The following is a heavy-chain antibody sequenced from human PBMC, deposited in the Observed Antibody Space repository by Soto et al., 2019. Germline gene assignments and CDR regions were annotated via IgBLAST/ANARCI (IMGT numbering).Heavy chain of an antibody. V-gene: IGHV4-38-2*01. D-gene: IGHD3-22*01. Sequence: SETLSLTCAVSGYSISSGYYWGWLRQPPGKGLEWIGSIYHCVSTYYNPSLNSRVTLSIDMTNNHVSLILNSVTAADTAVYYCARVGPWVPYYYDSSPYTFENWFDPWGQGTLVTVSS. CDR2: IYHCVST. CDR1: GYSISSGYY. CDR3: ARVGPWVPYYYDSSPYTFENWFDP. J-gene: IGHJ5*02.